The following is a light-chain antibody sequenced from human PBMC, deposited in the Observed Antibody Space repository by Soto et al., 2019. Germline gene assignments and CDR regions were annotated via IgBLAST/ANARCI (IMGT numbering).Light chain of an antibody. J-gene: IGKJ1*01. CDR3: QKYNSFWT. Sequence: DIQMTQSPSTLPASVGDRVTISCRPTQTIITWLAWNQQKPGKAPKLLIYDASSLESGVPSRFSGSGSGTEFTLTISSLQPEDFATYYCQKYNSFWTFGQGTKVEIK. V-gene: IGKV1-5*01. CDR2: DAS. CDR1: QTIITW.